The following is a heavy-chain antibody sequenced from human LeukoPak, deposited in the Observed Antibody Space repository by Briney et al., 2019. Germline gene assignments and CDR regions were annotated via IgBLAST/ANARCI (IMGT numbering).Heavy chain of an antibody. CDR1: GYTFTSYY. CDR2: INPSGGST. CDR3: SKIRQLGRRIYYFDY. V-gene: IGHV1-46*01. Sequence: ASVKVSCKASGYTFTSYYMHWVRQAPGQGLEWMGIINPSGGSTSYAQKFQGRVTMTRDTSISTAYMDLSSLGSDDTAVYYCSKIRQLGRRIYYFDYWGQGTLVTVSS. J-gene: IGHJ4*02. D-gene: IGHD1-1*01.